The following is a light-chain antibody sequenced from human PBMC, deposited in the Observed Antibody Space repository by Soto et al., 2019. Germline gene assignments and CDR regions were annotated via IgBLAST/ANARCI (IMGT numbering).Light chain of an antibody. Sequence: QSVLTQPASVSGSPGQSITISCTGTSSDIGGYDYVSWYQQHLGKAPKLMIYEVSNRPSGVSNRFSGSKSGNTASLTISGHQAEDEADYYCTSYTSSSTNYVFGTGTKVTVL. CDR1: SSDIGGYDY. CDR2: EVS. CDR3: TSYTSSSTNYV. J-gene: IGLJ1*01. V-gene: IGLV2-14*01.